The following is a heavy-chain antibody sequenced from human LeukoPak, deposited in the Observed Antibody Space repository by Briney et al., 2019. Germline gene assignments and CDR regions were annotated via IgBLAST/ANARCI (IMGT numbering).Heavy chain of an antibody. Sequence: GGPLRLSCAASGFTFDDYAMHWVRQAPGKGLEWVSGISWNSGSIGYADSVKGRFTISRDNAKNSLYLQMNSLRAEDTALYYCVRGQATAWGLDYWGQGTLVTVSS. CDR2: ISWNSGSI. D-gene: IGHD6-13*01. V-gene: IGHV3-9*01. CDR1: GFTFDDYA. CDR3: VRGQATAWGLDY. J-gene: IGHJ4*02.